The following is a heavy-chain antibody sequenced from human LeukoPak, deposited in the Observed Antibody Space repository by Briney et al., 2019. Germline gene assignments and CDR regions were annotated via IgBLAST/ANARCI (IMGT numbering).Heavy chain of an antibody. J-gene: IGHJ5*02. Sequence: PGGSLRLSCAASGFTFSSYSMNWVRQAPGKGLEWVSYISSSSSTIYYADSVNGRFTISRDNAKNSLYLQMNSLRVEDTAIYYCAGGSGWLFGTWGQGTLVTVSS. V-gene: IGHV3-48*04. CDR3: AGGSGWLFGT. CDR1: GFTFSSYS. CDR2: ISSSSSTI. D-gene: IGHD6-19*01.